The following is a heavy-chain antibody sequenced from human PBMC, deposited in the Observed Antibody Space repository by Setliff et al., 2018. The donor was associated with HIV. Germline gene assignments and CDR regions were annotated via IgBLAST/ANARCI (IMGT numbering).Heavy chain of an antibody. CDR3: ARGHDRQFPYSKIRGVRKYYFDS. D-gene: IGHD3-10*01. CDR1: GTSFNDYF. V-gene: IGHV4-34*12. Sequence: KTSETLSLTCAVYGTSFNDYFWTWIRQSPGKGLRWIGEIIHVGGTKYNSPFKSRATISVDTSKNQFSLKLNSVTAADTAVYYCARGHDRQFPYSKIRGVRKYYFDSWSQGTGVTVSS. CDR2: IIHVGGT. J-gene: IGHJ4*02.